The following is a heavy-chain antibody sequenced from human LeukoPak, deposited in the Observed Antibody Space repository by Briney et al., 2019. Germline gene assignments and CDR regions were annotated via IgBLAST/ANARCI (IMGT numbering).Heavy chain of an antibody. CDR2: ISSTVINT. Sequence: GGSLRLSCAASGFTFSNYAMTWVRQAPGKGLEWVSSISSTVINTYNADSVKGRFTISRDNSKNTLYLQMNSLRADDTAIYYCAKGTVRFLEWSQRGYFDYWGQGILVAVSS. V-gene: IGHV3-23*01. CDR3: AKGTVRFLEWSQRGYFDY. D-gene: IGHD3-3*01. J-gene: IGHJ4*02. CDR1: GFTFSNYA.